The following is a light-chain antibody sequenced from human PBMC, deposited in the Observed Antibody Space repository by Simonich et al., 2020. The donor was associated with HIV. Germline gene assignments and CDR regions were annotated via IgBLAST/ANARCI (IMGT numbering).Light chain of an antibody. Sequence: DIQMTKSPSPRSASVGTRVTIHCRASQSISSGLAWYQQKPGKAPKLLIYKASSLESGVPSRFSGSGSGTEFTLTISSLQPDDFATYYCQQYNSYPLTFGGGTKVEIK. CDR3: QQYNSYPLT. V-gene: IGKV1-5*03. J-gene: IGKJ4*01. CDR2: KAS. CDR1: QSISSG.